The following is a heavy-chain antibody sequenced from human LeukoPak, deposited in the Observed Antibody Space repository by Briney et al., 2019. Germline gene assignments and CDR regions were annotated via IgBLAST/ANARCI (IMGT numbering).Heavy chain of an antibody. Sequence: PSETLSLTCTVSGGSISSYYWSWIRQPPGKGLEWIGYIYYSGSTNYNPSLKSRVTISVDTSKNQFSLKLSSVTAADTAVYYCARLYSSGWYSTGYYFDYWGQGTLVTVSS. V-gene: IGHV4-59*12. J-gene: IGHJ4*02. CDR1: GGSISSYY. CDR3: ARLYSSGWYSTGYYFDY. CDR2: IYYSGST. D-gene: IGHD6-19*01.